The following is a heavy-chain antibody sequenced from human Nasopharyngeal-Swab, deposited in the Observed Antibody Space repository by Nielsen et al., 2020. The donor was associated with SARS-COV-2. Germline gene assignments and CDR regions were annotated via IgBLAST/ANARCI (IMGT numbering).Heavy chain of an antibody. CDR3: ARTAGITIFGVVPKGYYYMDV. J-gene: IGHJ6*03. CDR1: GFTFSSSW. Sequence: GGSLRFSFAASGFTFSSSWMHWVRQAPGKGLVWVSRINSDGSRTSYADSVKGRFTISRDNAKNTLYLQMNSLRAEDPAVYYCARTAGITIFGVVPKGYYYMDVWGKGTTVTVSS. CDR2: INSDGSRT. D-gene: IGHD3-3*01. V-gene: IGHV3-74*01.